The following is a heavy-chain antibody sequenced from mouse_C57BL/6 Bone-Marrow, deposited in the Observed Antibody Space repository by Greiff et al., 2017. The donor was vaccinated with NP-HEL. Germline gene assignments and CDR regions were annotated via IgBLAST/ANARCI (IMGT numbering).Heavy chain of an antibody. J-gene: IGHJ4*01. Sequence: EVKLVESGGDLVKPGGSLKLSCAASGFTFSSYGMSWVRQTPDKRLEWVATISSGGSYTYYPDSVKGRFTISRDNAKKTLYLLMGSLKSEDTAMYYCARHGGGYYYAMDYWGQGTSVTVSS. D-gene: IGHD2-2*01. CDR2: ISSGGSYT. V-gene: IGHV5-6*01. CDR3: ARHGGGYYYAMDY. CDR1: GFTFSSYG.